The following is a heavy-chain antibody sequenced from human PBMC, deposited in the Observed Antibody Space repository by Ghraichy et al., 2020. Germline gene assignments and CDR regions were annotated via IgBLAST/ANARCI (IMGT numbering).Heavy chain of an antibody. CDR3: ARDGAHRDTAMVIYYYYMDV. CDR1: GFTFSSHS. CDR2: ISSSSSYI. J-gene: IGHJ6*03. D-gene: IGHD5-18*01. V-gene: IGHV3-21*01. Sequence: GGSLRLSCAASGFTFSSHSMNWVRQAPGKGLEWVSSISSSSSYIYYADSVKGRFTISRDNAKNSLYLQMNSLRAEDTAVYYCARDGAHRDTAMVIYYYYMDVWGKGTTVTVSS.